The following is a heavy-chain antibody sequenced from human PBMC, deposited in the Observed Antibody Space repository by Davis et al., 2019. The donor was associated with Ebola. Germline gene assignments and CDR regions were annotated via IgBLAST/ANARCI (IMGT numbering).Heavy chain of an antibody. CDR1: GFTFSGSA. J-gene: IGHJ4*02. CDR3: THSSGYNNADY. CDR2: VGTKVNNYAT. V-gene: IGHV3-73*01. Sequence: GESLKISCAASGFTFSGSAMHWVRQASGKGLEWVGRVGTKVNNYATAYAASVKSRFTISRDDSKNTAYLQMNSLKTEDTAVYYCTHSSGYNNADYWGQGTLVTVSS. D-gene: IGHD3-22*01.